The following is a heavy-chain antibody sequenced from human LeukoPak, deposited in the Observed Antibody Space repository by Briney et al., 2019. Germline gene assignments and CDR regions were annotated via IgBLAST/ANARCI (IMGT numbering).Heavy chain of an antibody. J-gene: IGHJ3*02. V-gene: IGHV4-30-4*01. D-gene: IGHD2-15*01. CDR3: ARVFVCSGGSCYPGAFDI. CDR1: GGSISSGDYY. CDR2: IHYSGST. Sequence: PSQTLSLTCTVSGGSISSGDYYWSWIRQPPGKGLEWIGYIHYSGSTYYNPSLKSRVTISVDTSKNQFSLKLSSVTAADTAVYYCARVFVCSGGSCYPGAFDIWGQGTMVTVSS.